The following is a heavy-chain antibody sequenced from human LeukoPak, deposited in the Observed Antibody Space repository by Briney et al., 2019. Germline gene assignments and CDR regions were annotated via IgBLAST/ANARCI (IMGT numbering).Heavy chain of an antibody. CDR2: IYYSGST. CDR3: AKEAAGYCSSTSCLYDAFDI. Sequence: SETLSLTCTVSGGSISSYYWSWIRQPPGKGLEWIGYIYYSGSTNYNPSLKSRVTISVDTSKNQFSLKLSSVTAADTAVYYCAKEAAGYCSSTSCLYDAFDIWGQGTMVTVSS. V-gene: IGHV4-59*01. CDR1: GGSISSYY. J-gene: IGHJ3*02. D-gene: IGHD2-2*01.